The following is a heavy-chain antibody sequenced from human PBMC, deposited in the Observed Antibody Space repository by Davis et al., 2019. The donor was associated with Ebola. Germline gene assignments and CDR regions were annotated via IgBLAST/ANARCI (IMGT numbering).Heavy chain of an antibody. Sequence: GESLKISCAASGFTFSDYYMSWIRQAPGKGLEWVSYISSSGSTIYYADSVKGRFTISRDNAKNTLYLQMNSLRAEDTAVYYCAREGNIVANLRGFDYWGQGTLVTVSS. CDR1: GFTFSDYY. CDR3: AREGNIVANLRGFDY. D-gene: IGHD5-12*01. CDR2: ISSSGSTI. V-gene: IGHV3-11*01. J-gene: IGHJ4*02.